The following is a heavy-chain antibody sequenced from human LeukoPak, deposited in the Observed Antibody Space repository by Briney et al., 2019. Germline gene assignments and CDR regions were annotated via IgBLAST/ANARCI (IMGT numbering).Heavy chain of an antibody. V-gene: IGHV3-23*01. D-gene: IGHD4-17*01. CDR3: AKRGLRPVGYFDY. CDR2: ISGSGGST. CDR1: GFTFSSYA. J-gene: IGHJ4*02. Sequence: PGGSLRLSCAASGFTFSSYAMSWVRQAPGKGLEWVSAISGSGGSTYYADSVKGRFTISRDNSKNTPYLQMNSLRAEDTAVYYCAKRGLRPVGYFDYWGQGTLVTVSS.